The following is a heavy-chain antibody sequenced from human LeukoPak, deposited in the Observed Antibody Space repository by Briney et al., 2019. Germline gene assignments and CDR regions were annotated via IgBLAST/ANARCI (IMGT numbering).Heavy chain of an antibody. CDR3: ARRKGRYSGLDNWFDS. D-gene: IGHD1-26*01. CDR2: IYTSGST. Sequence: SETLSLTCTVSGGSISSYYWSWIRQPAGKGLEWIGRIYTSGSTNYNPSLKSRVTMSVDTSKRQISLRLNSVTAADTAVYYCARRKGRYSGLDNWFDSWGQGTLVTVSS. J-gene: IGHJ5*01. CDR1: GGSISSYY. V-gene: IGHV4-4*07.